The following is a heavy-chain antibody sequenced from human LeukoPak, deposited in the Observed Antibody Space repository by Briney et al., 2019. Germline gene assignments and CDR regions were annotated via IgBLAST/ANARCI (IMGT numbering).Heavy chain of an antibody. CDR3: ASGSLGDGYGVGDYYQYMDV. V-gene: IGHV1-69*05. CDR2: IMPLFGTA. CDR1: GGTFNSYA. Sequence: ASVKVSCKASGGTFNSYAISWVRQAPGQGLEWMGGIMPLFGTANYAQEFQGRVTSTTDESASTAYMEVSSLRSEDTAVYYCASGSLGDGYGVGDYYQYMDVWGKGTTVTVSS. J-gene: IGHJ6*03. D-gene: IGHD5-24*01.